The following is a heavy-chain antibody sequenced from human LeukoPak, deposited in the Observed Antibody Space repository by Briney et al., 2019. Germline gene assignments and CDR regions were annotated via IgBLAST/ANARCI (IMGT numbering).Heavy chain of an antibody. V-gene: IGHV3-23*01. CDR3: ARGRIQLWLFDY. D-gene: IGHD5-18*01. J-gene: IGHJ4*02. Sequence: PGGSLRLSCAASGSTFSIYGMGWVRQAPGKGLEWVSSISDNGGNTYYADSVKGRFTISRDNSKNTLYLQMNSLRAEDTAVYYCARGRIQLWLFDYWGQGTLVTVSS. CDR1: GSTFSIYG. CDR2: ISDNGGNT.